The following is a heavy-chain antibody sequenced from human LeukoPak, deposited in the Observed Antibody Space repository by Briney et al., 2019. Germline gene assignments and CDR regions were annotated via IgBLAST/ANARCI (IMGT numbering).Heavy chain of an antibody. D-gene: IGHD1-7*01. CDR3: AKDVNYGLYYYYYMDV. CDR1: GFTFGSYA. V-gene: IGHV3-23*01. Sequence: PGGSLRLSCAAAGFTFGSYAMSWVRQAPGKGLEWVSAITGDGGTTYYADSVKGRFTISRDNSKNTLYLQMNSLRAEDTALYYCAKDVNYGLYYYYYMDVWGKGTTVPVSS. J-gene: IGHJ6*03. CDR2: ITGDGGTT.